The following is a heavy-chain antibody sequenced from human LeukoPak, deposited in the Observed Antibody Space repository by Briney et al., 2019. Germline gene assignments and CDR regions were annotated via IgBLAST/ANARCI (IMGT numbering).Heavy chain of an antibody. J-gene: IGHJ4*02. CDR2: IIPILGIA. V-gene: IGHV1-69*04. CDR1: GGTFSSYA. Sequence: SVKVSCKASGGTFSSYAISWVRQAPGRGLEWMGRIIPILGIANYAQKFQGRVTITADKSTSTAYMELSSLRSEDTAVYYCARDLGDYYGSGSYLTFDYWGQGTLVTVSS. CDR3: ARDLGDYYGSGSYLTFDY. D-gene: IGHD3-10*01.